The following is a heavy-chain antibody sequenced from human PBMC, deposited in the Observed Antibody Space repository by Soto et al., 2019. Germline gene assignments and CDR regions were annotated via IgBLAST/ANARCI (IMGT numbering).Heavy chain of an antibody. CDR2: ISCDGSNK. CDR1: GFSFSNYA. J-gene: IGHJ3*02. D-gene: IGHD2-15*01. Sequence: QVQLVESGGGVVQPGRSLRLSCAASGFSFSNYAMHWVRQAPGKGLEWVAVISCDGSNKYYADSVKGRFTISRDNSSNTPYLQMNNLRTEDTAVYYGATDRGYRQDIHAFDILGQGTMVTVSS. V-gene: IGHV3-30-3*01. CDR3: ATDRGYRQDIHAFDI.